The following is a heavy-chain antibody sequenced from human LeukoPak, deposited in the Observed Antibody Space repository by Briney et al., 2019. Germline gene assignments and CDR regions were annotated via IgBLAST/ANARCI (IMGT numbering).Heavy chain of an antibody. J-gene: IGHJ4*02. CDR3: AREVGGSSGWSRFVDY. D-gene: IGHD6-19*01. CDR1: GFTFSSYG. Sequence: GGSLRLSCAASGFTFSSYGMHWVRQAPGKGLEWVAFIRYDGSNKYYADSVKGRFTISRDNAKNSLYLQMNSLRAEDTTVYYCAREVGGSSGWSRFVDYWGQGTLVTVSS. V-gene: IGHV3-30*02. CDR2: IRYDGSNK.